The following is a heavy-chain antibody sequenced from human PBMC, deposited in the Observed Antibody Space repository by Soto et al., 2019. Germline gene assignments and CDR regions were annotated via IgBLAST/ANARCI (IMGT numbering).Heavy chain of an antibody. D-gene: IGHD6-6*01. CDR3: ARGDSSSNAFDI. CDR1: GFTFSSYD. J-gene: IGHJ3*02. V-gene: IGHV3-13*05. Sequence: GGSLRLSCAASGFTFSSYDMHWVRQATGKGLEWVSAIGTAGDPYYPGYVKGRFTIYRENAKNFLYLQMNSLRAGDSAVYYCARGDSSSNAFDIWGQGTMVTVSS. CDR2: IGTAGDP.